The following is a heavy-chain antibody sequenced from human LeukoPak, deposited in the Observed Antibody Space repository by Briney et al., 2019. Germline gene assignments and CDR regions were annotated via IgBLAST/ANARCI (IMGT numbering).Heavy chain of an antibody. Sequence: GGSLRLSCAASAITFSTYAMSWVRQAPGRGLECVSVISGGAGSTYYADSVKGRFTISRDNSKNTLYLQMNSLRAEDTAVYYCAKDAPGVVTAIPDYWGQGTLITVSS. V-gene: IGHV3-23*01. J-gene: IGHJ4*02. D-gene: IGHD2-21*02. CDR3: AKDAPGVVTAIPDY. CDR2: ISGGAGST. CDR1: AITFSTYA.